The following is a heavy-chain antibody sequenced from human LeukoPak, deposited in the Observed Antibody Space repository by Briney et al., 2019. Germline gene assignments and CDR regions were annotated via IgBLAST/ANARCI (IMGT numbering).Heavy chain of an antibody. CDR3: ARHFGDAYRRSFDF. CDR2: IFSSGTT. V-gene: IGHV4-59*08. CDR1: GGSISSYY. Sequence: PSETLSLTCSASGGSISSYYWSWIRQPPGKGLEWIAYIFSSGTTNYNPSLKSRVTISVDTSKNQFSLKLSSVTATDTAVYYCARHFGDAYRRSFDFWGQGSPVTVSS. J-gene: IGHJ4*02. D-gene: IGHD5-24*01.